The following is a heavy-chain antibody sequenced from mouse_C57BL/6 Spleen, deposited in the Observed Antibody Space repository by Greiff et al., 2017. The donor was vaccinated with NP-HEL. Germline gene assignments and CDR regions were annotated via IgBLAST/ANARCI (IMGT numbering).Heavy chain of an antibody. D-gene: IGHD2-3*01. CDR1: GYTFTSYW. J-gene: IGHJ2*01. V-gene: IGHV1-53*01. CDR3: ARWGIYDGRLRFDY. Sequence: QVQLQQSGTELVKPGASVKLSCKASGYTFTSYWMHWVKQRPGQGLEWIGNINPSNGGTNYNEKFKSKATLTVDKSSSTAYMQLSSLTSEDSAVYYCARWGIYDGRLRFDYWGQGTTLTVSS. CDR2: INPSNGGT.